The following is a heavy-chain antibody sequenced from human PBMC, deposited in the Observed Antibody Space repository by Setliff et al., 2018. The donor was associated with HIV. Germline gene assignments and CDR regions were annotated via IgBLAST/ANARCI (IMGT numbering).Heavy chain of an antibody. CDR1: GFFNNFY. D-gene: IGHD3-10*01. J-gene: IGHJ4*02. CDR2: IFPTGTT. Sequence: KSSETLSLTCSVSGFFNNFYWSWIRQPPNEGLEWIGNIFPTGTTNYNPSLQSRVTLSVDTSESQVSLSLTSVTAADSAVYYCARLRLSMDYFDHWGQGILVTVSS. V-gene: IGHV4-4*09. CDR3: ARLRLSMDYFDH.